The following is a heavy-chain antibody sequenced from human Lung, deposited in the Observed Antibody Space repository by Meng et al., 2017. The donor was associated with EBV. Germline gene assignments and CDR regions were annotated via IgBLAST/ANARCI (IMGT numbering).Heavy chain of an antibody. D-gene: IGHD5-18*01. CDR2: IYYSGST. J-gene: IGHJ4*02. CDR1: GGSISSGGHY. CDR3: ARAVDTGYFDY. V-gene: IGHV4-31*01. Sequence: QVQLQESGPGLVKPSEPLCLTCTVSGGSISSGGHYWSWIRQHPGKSLEWTGYIYYSGSTYYNPSLKSLVSISVDTSNNQFSLKLSSVTAADTAVYYCARAVDTGYFDYWGQGTLVTVSS.